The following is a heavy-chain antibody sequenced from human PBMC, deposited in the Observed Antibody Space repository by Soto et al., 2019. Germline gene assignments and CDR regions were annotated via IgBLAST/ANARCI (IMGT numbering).Heavy chain of an antibody. V-gene: IGHV4-31*03. Sequence: QVQLQESGPGLVKPSQILSLTCTVSGGSISSGGYYWSWIRQHPGKGLEWIGYIYYSGSTYYNPSLKSRVTIAVDTSKNQFSLKLSSVTAADTAVYYCAREWRDYYFDYWGQGTLVTVSS. J-gene: IGHJ4*02. CDR1: GGSISSGGYY. CDR2: IYYSGST. CDR3: AREWRDYYFDY.